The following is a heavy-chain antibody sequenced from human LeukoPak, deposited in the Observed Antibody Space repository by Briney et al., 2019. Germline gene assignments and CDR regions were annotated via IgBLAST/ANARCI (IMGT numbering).Heavy chain of an antibody. CDR3: ARVLVGDYANFDY. CDR1: GGSVSNYY. D-gene: IGHD4-17*01. Sequence: SETLSLTCTVSGGSVSNYYWSWIRQPPGKGLEWIGFIYYSGDTSYNPSLQSRVTISVDTTKNQFSLKLSSVTAADTAVYYCARVLVGDYANFDYWGQGTLVTVSS. CDR2: IYYSGDT. J-gene: IGHJ4*02. V-gene: IGHV4-59*02.